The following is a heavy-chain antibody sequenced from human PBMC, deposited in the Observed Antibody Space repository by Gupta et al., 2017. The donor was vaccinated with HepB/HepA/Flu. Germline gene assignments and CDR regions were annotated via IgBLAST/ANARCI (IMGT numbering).Heavy chain of an antibody. Sequence: EVQLVESGGGLVQPGGSLRLSCAASGFTLSSYEMNWVRQAPGKGLEWVSYISGSSSTIYYADSVKGRFTISRDNAKNSLYLQMNSLRADDTAVYYCARASTPYGDLDYWGQGTLVTVSS. CDR1: GFTLSSYE. J-gene: IGHJ4*02. CDR2: ISGSSSTI. CDR3: ARASTPYGDLDY. V-gene: IGHV3-48*03. D-gene: IGHD4-17*01.